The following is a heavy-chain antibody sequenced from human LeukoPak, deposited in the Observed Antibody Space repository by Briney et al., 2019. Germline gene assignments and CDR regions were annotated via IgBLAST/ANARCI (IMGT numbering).Heavy chain of an antibody. CDR3: ARGQAQQWLVSPWNYYYMDV. CDR2: INTYGSST. Sequence: GGSLRLSCAASGFTFSSYWMHWVRHAPGKGLVWVSRINTYGSSTTYADSVKGRFTISRDNAKNTLYLQMNSLRAGDTAVYYCARGQAQQWLVSPWNYYYMDVWGKGTTVTISS. CDR1: GFTFSSYW. D-gene: IGHD6-19*01. J-gene: IGHJ6*03. V-gene: IGHV3-74*01.